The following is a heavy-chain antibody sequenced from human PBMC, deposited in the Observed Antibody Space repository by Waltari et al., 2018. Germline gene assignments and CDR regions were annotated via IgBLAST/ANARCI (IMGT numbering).Heavy chain of an antibody. CDR2: IWYDGSNK. CDR3: AKGGQQWLLSIDY. V-gene: IGHV3-30*18. J-gene: IGHJ4*02. D-gene: IGHD6-19*01. Sequence: QVQLVESGDGVVQPGRSLSLSCAASGFTFSHYGMPWVRQAPGKGLEWVAVIWYDGSNKYYADSVKGRFTISRDNSKNTLYLQMNSLRAEDTAMYYCAKGGQQWLLSIDYWGQGTLVTVSS. CDR1: GFTFSHYG.